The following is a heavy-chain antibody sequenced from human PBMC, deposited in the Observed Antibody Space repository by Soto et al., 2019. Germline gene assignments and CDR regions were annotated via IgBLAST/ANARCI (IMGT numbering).Heavy chain of an antibody. CDR1: GGTFSSYT. CDR3: ASLLNPTVVKGGGGDY. Sequence: QVQLVQSGAEVKKPGSSVKVSCKASGGTFSSYTISWVRQAPGQGLEWMGRIIPSLGIANYAQKFQCRVTITADKSTSTAYMELSSLRSEDTDVYYCASLLNPTVVKGGGGDYGGQGTLVTVSS. J-gene: IGHJ4*02. CDR2: IIPSLGIA. D-gene: IGHD4-17*01. V-gene: IGHV1-69*02.